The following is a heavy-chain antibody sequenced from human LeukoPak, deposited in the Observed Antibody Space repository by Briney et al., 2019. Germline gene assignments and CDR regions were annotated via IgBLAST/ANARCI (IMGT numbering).Heavy chain of an antibody. CDR2: MNPNSGNT. J-gene: IGHJ4*02. CDR1: GYTFTSYD. Sequence: ASVKVSCKASGYTFTSYDINWVRQATGQGLEWMGWMNPNSGNTGYAQKLQGRVTMTTDTSTSTAYMELRSLRSDDTAVYYCARQPGYSLDYWGQGTLVTVSS. D-gene: IGHD5-18*01. V-gene: IGHV1-8*01. CDR3: ARQPGYSLDY.